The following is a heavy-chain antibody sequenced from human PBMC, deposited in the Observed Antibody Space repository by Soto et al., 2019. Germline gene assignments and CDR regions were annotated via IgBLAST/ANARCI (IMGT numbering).Heavy chain of an antibody. V-gene: IGHV4-59*08. D-gene: IGHD3-10*01. Sequence: SETLSLTCSVSGGSLRSYFWSWIRQPPGKGLQWIGYIYYSGTTNYNPSLKSRLIISVDTSQNQVSLKLASVTAADTAVYYCLTQGFGPLHGLVDVWGQGTTVTVSS. J-gene: IGHJ6*02. CDR2: IYYSGTT. CDR1: GGSLRSYF. CDR3: LTQGFGPLHGLVDV.